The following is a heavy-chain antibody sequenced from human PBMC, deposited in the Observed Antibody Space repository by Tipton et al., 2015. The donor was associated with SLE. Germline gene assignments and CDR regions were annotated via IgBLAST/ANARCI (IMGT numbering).Heavy chain of an antibody. V-gene: IGHV3-48*04. CDR1: GFTFSSYS. D-gene: IGHD4-11*01. J-gene: IGHJ4*02. CDR3: ARGAFYSNDY. Sequence: SLRLSCAASGFTFSSYSMNWVRQAPGKGLEWISYISRSANSIYDSDSVKGRFTISSDNARNTLFLQMNSLRADDTAVYFCARGAFYSNDYWGQGTLVTVSS. CDR2: ISRSANSI.